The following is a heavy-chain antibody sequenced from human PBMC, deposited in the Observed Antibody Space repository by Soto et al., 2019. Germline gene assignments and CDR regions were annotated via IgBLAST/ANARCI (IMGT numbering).Heavy chain of an antibody. CDR3: SRDPLAFHIGGH. D-gene: IGHD3-3*02. V-gene: IGHV3-7*01. CDR1: GFTFSDYW. CDR2: MSPDGRKR. J-gene: IGHJ4*02. Sequence: EVQLVESGGGLVQPGGSLRLSCAASGFTFSDYWLSWVRQSPVKGLEWVANMSPDGRKRYYLHSLKGRFTISRDNAKNSLYLQMNRLSAEDTAVYFCSRDPLAFHIGGHWGQGTLVTVSS.